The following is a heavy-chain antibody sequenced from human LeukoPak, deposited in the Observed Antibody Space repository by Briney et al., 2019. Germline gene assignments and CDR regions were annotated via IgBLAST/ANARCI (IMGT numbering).Heavy chain of an antibody. V-gene: IGHV3-74*01. D-gene: IGHD6-13*01. J-gene: IGHJ6*02. CDR1: GFTFNSFW. CDR2: ISSDGGIT. Sequence: GSLRLSCAASGFTFNSFWMHWVRQVPGKGLMWVSRISSDGGITSYADSVKGRFTISRDNAKRRVSLQMNSLRAEDTAVYYCASGNVAGAAIGMGYYGMDVWGQGTTVTVSS. CDR3: ASGNVAGAAIGMGYYGMDV.